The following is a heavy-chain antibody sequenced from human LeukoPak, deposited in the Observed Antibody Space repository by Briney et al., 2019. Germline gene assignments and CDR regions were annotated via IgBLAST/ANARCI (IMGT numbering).Heavy chain of an antibody. D-gene: IGHD3-10*01. J-gene: IGHJ4*02. Sequence: GGSLRLSCAASGFTFSSYWMHWVRQAPGKGLVWVSRINSDGSSTSYADSVKGRFTISRDNAKNTLYLQMNSLRAEDTAVYYCARVGGGSGSMPYFDYWGQGTLVTVSS. CDR2: INSDGSST. CDR1: GFTFSSYW. V-gene: IGHV3-74*01. CDR3: ARVGGGSGSMPYFDY.